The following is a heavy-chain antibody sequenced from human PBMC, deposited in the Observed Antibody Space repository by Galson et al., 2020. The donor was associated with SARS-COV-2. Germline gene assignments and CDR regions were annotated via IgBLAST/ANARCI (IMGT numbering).Heavy chain of an antibody. V-gene: IGHV4-38-2*01. J-gene: IGHJ3*02. CDR1: GYSISSGYY. CDR2: IYHSGST. CDR3: ARVDTAMVSGAFDI. D-gene: IGHD5-18*01. Sequence: SETLSLTCAVSGYSISSGYYWGWIRQPPGKGLEWIGSIYHSGSTYYNPSLKSRVTISVDTSKNQFSLKMSAVTAADTAMYYCARVDTAMVSGAFDIWGQGTMVTVSS.